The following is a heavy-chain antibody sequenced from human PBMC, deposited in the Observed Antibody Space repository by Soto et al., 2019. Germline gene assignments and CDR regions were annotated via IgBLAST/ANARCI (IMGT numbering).Heavy chain of an antibody. CDR2: IFSNDEK. Sequence: SGPTLVNPTETLTLTCTVSGFSLSNARMGVSWIRQPPGKALEWLAHIFSNDEKSYSTSLKSRLTISKDTSKSQVVLTMTNMDPVDTAKYYCARGHTAMVIDYWGQGTLVNVSS. J-gene: IGHJ4*02. D-gene: IGHD5-18*01. V-gene: IGHV2-26*01. CDR1: GFSLSNARMG. CDR3: ARGHTAMVIDY.